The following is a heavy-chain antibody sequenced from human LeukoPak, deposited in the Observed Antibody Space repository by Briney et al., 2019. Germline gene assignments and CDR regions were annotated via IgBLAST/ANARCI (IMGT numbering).Heavy chain of an antibody. CDR3: AKLRDYYGSGSYFDY. J-gene: IGHJ4*02. D-gene: IGHD3-10*01. Sequence: GGSLRLSCVASGFTFSTYGMGWVRQAPGKGLEWVSAISGSGGSTYYADSVKGRFTISRDNSKNTLYLQMNSLRAEDTAVYYCAKLRDYYGSGSYFDYWGQGTLVTVSS. V-gene: IGHV3-23*01. CDR2: ISGSGGST. CDR1: GFTFSTYG.